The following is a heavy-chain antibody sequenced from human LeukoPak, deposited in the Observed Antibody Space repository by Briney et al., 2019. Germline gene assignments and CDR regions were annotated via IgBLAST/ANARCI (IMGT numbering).Heavy chain of an antibody. J-gene: IGHJ4*02. CDR2: IKQDGSEK. D-gene: IGHD2-15*01. V-gene: IGHV3-7*05. CDR3: ARDGGTAGEFDY. CDR1: GFSFSTYW. Sequence: GGSLRLSCAASGFSFSTYWMTWVRQAPGEGLEWVANIKQDGSEKYYADSVKGRFSISRDNAKKSLYLQMNSLRADDTALYYCARDGGTAGEFDYWGQGTVVTVSS.